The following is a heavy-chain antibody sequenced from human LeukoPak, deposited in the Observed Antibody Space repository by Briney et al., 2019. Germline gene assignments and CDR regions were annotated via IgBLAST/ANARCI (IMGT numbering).Heavy chain of an antibody. CDR1: GYTFTGYY. V-gene: IGHV1-2*02. CDR2: INPNSGGT. CDR3: ARSRDLGWNDAFDY. Sequence: ASVKVSCKASGYTFTGYYMHWVRQAPGQGLEWMGWINPNSGGTNYAQKFQGRVTISADKSISTAYLQWSSLKASDTAMYYCARSRDLGWNDAFDYWGQGTLVTVSS. J-gene: IGHJ4*02. D-gene: IGHD1-1*01.